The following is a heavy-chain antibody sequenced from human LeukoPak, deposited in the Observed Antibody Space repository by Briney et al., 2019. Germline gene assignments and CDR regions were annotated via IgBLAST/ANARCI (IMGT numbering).Heavy chain of an antibody. J-gene: IGHJ6*03. D-gene: IGHD3-3*01. CDR1: GGTFSSYA. V-gene: IGHV1-69*01. CDR2: IIPIFGTA. Sequence: SVKVSCKPSGGTFSSYAISWVRQAPGQGLEWMGGIIPIFGTANYAQKFQGRVTITADESTSTAYMELSSLRSEDTAVYYCAGAIATDYDFWSGIQHYYYYMDVWGKGTTVTVSS. CDR3: AGAIATDYDFWSGIQHYYYYMDV.